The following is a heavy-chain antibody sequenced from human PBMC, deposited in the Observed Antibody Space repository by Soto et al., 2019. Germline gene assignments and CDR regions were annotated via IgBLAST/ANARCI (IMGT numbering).Heavy chain of an antibody. CDR2: ISYDGSKK. D-gene: IGHD2-15*01. CDR3: AKELDVVGVVTATRGVDV. Sequence: QVQLVESGGGVVQPGRSLRLSCAASGFTFDNYGLHWVRQAPGKGLEWVAVISYDGSKKFYADSVTGRFTISRDNSKNTLYLQMNTLRVEDTAGYYCAKELDVVGVVTATRGVDVWGQGTTVTVSS. CDR1: GFTFDNYG. J-gene: IGHJ6*02. V-gene: IGHV3-30*18.